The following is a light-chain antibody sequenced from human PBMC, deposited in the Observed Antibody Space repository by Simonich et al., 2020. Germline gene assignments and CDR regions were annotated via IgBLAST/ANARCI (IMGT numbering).Light chain of an antibody. CDR3: QQYNNWWT. Sequence: EIVMTQSPATLSVSPGERATLSCRASQSVSSNLAWYKQKPGQSPRLLIYGASTRATGIPARVSGSGSGTEFTLTISSLQSEDVAVYYCQQYNNWWTFGQGTKVEIK. V-gene: IGKV3-15*01. CDR2: GAS. CDR1: QSVSSN. J-gene: IGKJ1*01.